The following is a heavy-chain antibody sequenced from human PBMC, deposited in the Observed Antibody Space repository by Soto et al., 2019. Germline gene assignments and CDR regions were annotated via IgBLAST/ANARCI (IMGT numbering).Heavy chain of an antibody. CDR3: ARVLVAVTTDYYYYMDV. D-gene: IGHD4-4*01. V-gene: IGHV4-59*01. Sequence: SETLSLTCTVSGGSISSYYWSWIRQPPGKGLEWIGYIYYSGSTNYNPSLKSRVTISVDTSKNQFSLKLGSVTAADTAVYYCARVLVAVTTDYYYYMDVWGKGTTVTVSS. CDR1: GGSISSYY. J-gene: IGHJ6*03. CDR2: IYYSGST.